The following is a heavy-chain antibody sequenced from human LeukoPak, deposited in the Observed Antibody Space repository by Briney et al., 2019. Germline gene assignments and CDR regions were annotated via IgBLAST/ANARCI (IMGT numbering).Heavy chain of an antibody. CDR1: VFTFSSYA. J-gene: IGHJ4*02. D-gene: IGHD3-10*01. CDR2: ISGSGGST. Sequence: GGSLRLSCAASVFTFSSYAMSWVPQAPGKGLEWVSAISGSGGSTYYADSVKGRFTISRDNSKNTLYLQMNSLRAEDTAVYYCPKDFETYYYGSGSSGLFDYWGQGTLVTVSS. CDR3: PKDFETYYYGSGSSGLFDY. V-gene: IGHV3-23*01.